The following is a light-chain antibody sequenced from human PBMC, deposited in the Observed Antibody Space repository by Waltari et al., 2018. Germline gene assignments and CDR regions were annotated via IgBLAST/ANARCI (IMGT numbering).Light chain of an antibody. CDR3: KQHNSYSPST. CDR1: QSVSSW. CDR2: KAS. V-gene: IGKV1-5*03. J-gene: IGKJ1*01. Sequence: CRASQSVSSWVVSYQETTVKTPNSLIYKASTLVSGVPSWFSGSGSGTEFTVTISTRKPDDHDTSKCKQHNSYSPSTFGHGTKVEVK.